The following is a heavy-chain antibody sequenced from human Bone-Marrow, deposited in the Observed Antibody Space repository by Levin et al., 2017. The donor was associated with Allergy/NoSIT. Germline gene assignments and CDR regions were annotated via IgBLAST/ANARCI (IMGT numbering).Heavy chain of an antibody. D-gene: IGHD1-26*01. J-gene: IGHJ4*02. Sequence: LSLTCVPSGFNFTKYTMNWVRQAPGKGLQWVSSIPGTSTYIFYADSVKGRFTISRDNAKQSLYLQMNGLRAEDTATYYCAGASLGATYLDSWGQGTLVTVSS. CDR3: AGASLGATYLDS. CDR1: GFNFTKYT. V-gene: IGHV3-21*01. CDR2: IPGTSTYI.